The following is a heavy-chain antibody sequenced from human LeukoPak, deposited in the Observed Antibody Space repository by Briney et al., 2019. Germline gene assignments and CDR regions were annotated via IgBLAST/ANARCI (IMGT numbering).Heavy chain of an antibody. D-gene: IGHD3-16*02. Sequence: GGSLRLSCAASGFTFRSYAMHWVREAPGKGLEYVSAISSNGGRTYYANSVKGRFTISRDNSQNTLYLQMGSLRAEDMAVYYCARGLRLGELSLFDYWGQGTLVTVSS. CDR3: ARGLRLGELSLFDY. CDR1: GFTFRSYA. J-gene: IGHJ4*02. V-gene: IGHV3-64*01. CDR2: ISSNGGRT.